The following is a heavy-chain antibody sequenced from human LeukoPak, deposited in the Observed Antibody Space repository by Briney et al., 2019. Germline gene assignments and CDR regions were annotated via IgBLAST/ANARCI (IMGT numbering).Heavy chain of an antibody. CDR3: TTFGYSYGRY. D-gene: IGHD5-18*01. J-gene: IGHJ4*02. CDR2: IKSKTDGGTT. CDR1: GFTFTNAW. V-gene: IGHV3-15*01. Sequence: GGSPRLSCAVSGFTFTNAWMSWVRQAPGKGLEWVGRIKSKTDGGTTDYAAPVKGRSTISRDDSKNTLYLQMNSLKTEDTAVYYCTTFGYSYGRYWGQGTLVTVST.